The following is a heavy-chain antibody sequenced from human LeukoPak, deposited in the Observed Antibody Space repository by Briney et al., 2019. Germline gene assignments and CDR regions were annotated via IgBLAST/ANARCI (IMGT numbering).Heavy chain of an antibody. Sequence: PSETLSLTRAVYGGSFSGYYWSWIRQPPGKGLEWIGEINHSGSTNYNPSLKSRVTISVDTSKNQFSLKLSSVTAADTAVYYCARDSATAARSLDYWGQGTLVTVSS. J-gene: IGHJ4*02. CDR1: GGSFSGYY. CDR2: INHSGST. V-gene: IGHV4-34*01. D-gene: IGHD6-6*01. CDR3: ARDSATAARSLDY.